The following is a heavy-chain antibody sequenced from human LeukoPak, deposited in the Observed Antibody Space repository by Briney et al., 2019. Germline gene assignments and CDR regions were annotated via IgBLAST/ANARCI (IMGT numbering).Heavy chain of an antibody. V-gene: IGHV1-18*01. D-gene: IGHD3-22*01. J-gene: IGHJ4*02. Sequence: GASVKVSCKASGYTFTSYGISWVRQAPGQGLEWMGWISAYNGNTNYAQKLQGRVTMTTDTSTSTAYMELRGLRSDDTAVYYCARVITMIVVVIREIDYWGQGTLVTVSS. CDR3: ARVITMIVVVIREIDY. CDR1: GYTFTSYG. CDR2: ISAYNGNT.